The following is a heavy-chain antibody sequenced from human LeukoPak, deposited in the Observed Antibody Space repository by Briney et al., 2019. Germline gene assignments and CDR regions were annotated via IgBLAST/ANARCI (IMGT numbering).Heavy chain of an antibody. Sequence: GGSLRLSCAASGFTFSSYGMHWVRQAPGKGLEWVAFIRYDGSNKYYADSVKGRFTISRDNSKKSLYLQMNSLRAEDTAVYYCARGEWEPPTYYFDNWGQGTLVTVSS. CDR2: IRYDGSNK. V-gene: IGHV3-30*02. D-gene: IGHD1-26*01. J-gene: IGHJ4*02. CDR1: GFTFSSYG. CDR3: ARGEWEPPTYYFDN.